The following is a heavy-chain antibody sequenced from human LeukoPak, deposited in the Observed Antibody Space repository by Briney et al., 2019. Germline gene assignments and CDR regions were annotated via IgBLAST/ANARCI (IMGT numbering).Heavy chain of an antibody. CDR1: GFTFSSYS. J-gene: IGHJ4*02. V-gene: IGHV3-21*01. Sequence: GGSLRLSCAASGFTFSSYSMNWVRQAPGKGLEWVSSISSSSSYIYCADSVKGRFTISRDNAKNSLYLQMNSLRAEDTAVYYCARVPYRDSSGYDIDYWGQGTLVTVSS. D-gene: IGHD3-22*01. CDR2: ISSSSSYI. CDR3: ARVPYRDSSGYDIDY.